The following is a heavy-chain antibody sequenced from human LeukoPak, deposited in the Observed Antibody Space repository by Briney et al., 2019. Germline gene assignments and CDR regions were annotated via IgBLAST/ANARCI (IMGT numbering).Heavy chain of an antibody. CDR3: TRETQQQLVALSNWFDP. CDR1: GYTFTSYG. Sequence: ASVKVSCKASGYTFTSYGISWVRQAPGQGLEWMGWISAYNGNTNYAQKLQGRVTMTTDTSTSTAYMELSSLRSEDTAVYHCTRETQQQLVALSNWFDPWGQGTLVTVSS. J-gene: IGHJ5*02. D-gene: IGHD6-13*01. V-gene: IGHV1-18*01. CDR2: ISAYNGNT.